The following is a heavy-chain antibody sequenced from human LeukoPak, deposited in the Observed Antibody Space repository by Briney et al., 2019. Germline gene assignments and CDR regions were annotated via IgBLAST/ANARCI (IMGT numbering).Heavy chain of an antibody. Sequence: GGSLRLSCAASGFTVSSNYMSWVRQAPGKGLEWVSVIYSGGSTYYADSVKGRFTISRDNSKNTLYLQMNSLRAEDTAVYYCARRYTPKGGLNDYYYYGVDVWGQGTTVTVSS. J-gene: IGHJ6*02. CDR3: ARRYTPKGGLNDYYYYGVDV. V-gene: IGHV3-66*01. D-gene: IGHD5-18*01. CDR2: IYSGGST. CDR1: GFTVSSNY.